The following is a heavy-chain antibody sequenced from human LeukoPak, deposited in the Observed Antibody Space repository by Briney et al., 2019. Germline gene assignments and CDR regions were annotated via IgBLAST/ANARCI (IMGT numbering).Heavy chain of an antibody. V-gene: IGHV3-7*01. Sequence: GGSLRLSCAGSGFTFSSYWMTWVRQAPGEGLEWVANIKQDGSEKNYVDSVRGRFTIFRDNAKNSLYLQMNSLRAEDTAVYYCARELARSFQVMVYWGQGTLVSISS. J-gene: IGHJ4*02. CDR1: GFTFSSYW. D-gene: IGHD3-10*01. CDR3: ARELARSFQVMVY. CDR2: IKQDGSEK.